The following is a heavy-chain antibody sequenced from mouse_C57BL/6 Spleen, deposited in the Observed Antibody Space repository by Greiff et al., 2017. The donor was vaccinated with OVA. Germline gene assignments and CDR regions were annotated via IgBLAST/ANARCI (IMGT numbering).Heavy chain of an antibody. CDR2: IWSGGST. V-gene: IGHV2-2*01. D-gene: IGHD2-4*01. CDR3: ARTSTMTYYFDY. Sequence: VQLVESGPGLVQPSQSLSITCTVSGFSLTSYGVHWVRQSPGKGLEWLGVIWSGGSTDSNAAFISRLSISKDNSKSQVFFKMNSLQADDTAIYYCARTSTMTYYFDYWGQGTTLTVSS. J-gene: IGHJ2*01. CDR1: GFSLTSYG.